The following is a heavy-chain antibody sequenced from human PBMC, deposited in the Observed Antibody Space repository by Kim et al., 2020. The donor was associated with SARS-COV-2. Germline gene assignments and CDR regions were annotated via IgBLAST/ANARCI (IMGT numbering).Heavy chain of an antibody. CDR2: IYYSGST. CDR3: ARWFSEKYCSSTSCSNWFDP. D-gene: IGHD2-2*01. V-gene: IGHV4-61*01. Sequence: SETLSLTCTVSGGSVSSGSYYWSWIRQPPGKGLEWIGYIYYSGSTNYNPSLKSRVTISVDTSKNQFSLKLSSVTAADTAVYYCARWFSEKYCSSTSCSNWFDPWGQGTLVTVSS. J-gene: IGHJ5*02. CDR1: GGSVSSGSYY.